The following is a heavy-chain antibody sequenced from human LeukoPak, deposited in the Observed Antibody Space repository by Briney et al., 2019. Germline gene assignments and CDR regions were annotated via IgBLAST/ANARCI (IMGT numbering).Heavy chain of an antibody. CDR2: IGGRGSNI. J-gene: IGHJ3*02. Sequence: GGSLRLSCAASGFTFSSYSMNWVRQAPGKGLEWVSYIGGRGSNICYADSVKGRFTISRDNFKSTLYLQMNSLRVEDTAVYYCAREGLTSTPNNAFDIWGQGTMVTVSS. D-gene: IGHD4-23*01. CDR3: AREGLTSTPNNAFDI. CDR1: GFTFSSYS. V-gene: IGHV3-48*01.